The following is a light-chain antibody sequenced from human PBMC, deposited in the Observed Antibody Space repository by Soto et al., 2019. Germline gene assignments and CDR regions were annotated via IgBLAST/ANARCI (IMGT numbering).Light chain of an antibody. CDR2: EVS. J-gene: IGLJ1*01. Sequence: QSALTQPASVSGSPEKSITISCPGTSSDVGNYKYVSWYQQHPGKAPKLMIYEVSNRSSGVSNRFSGPKSGNTASLTISGLQAEDETDYYCFSYTSSGTYVFGTGTKVTVL. CDR1: SSDVGNYKY. V-gene: IGLV2-14*01. CDR3: FSYTSSGTYV.